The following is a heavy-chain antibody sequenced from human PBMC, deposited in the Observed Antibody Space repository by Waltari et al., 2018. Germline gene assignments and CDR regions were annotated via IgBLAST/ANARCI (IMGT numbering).Heavy chain of an antibody. V-gene: IGHV4-34*01. D-gene: IGHD3-16*01. CDR1: GGSFSGYY. J-gene: IGHJ2*01. CDR3: ARVRAGLRYFDL. CDR2: INHSGST. Sequence: QVQLQQWGAGLLKPSETLSLTCAVYGGSFSGYYWSWIRQPPGKGLEWIGEINHSGSTNYNPALKSRVTISVDTSKNQFSLKLSSVTAADTAVYYCARVRAGLRYFDLWGRGTLVTVSS.